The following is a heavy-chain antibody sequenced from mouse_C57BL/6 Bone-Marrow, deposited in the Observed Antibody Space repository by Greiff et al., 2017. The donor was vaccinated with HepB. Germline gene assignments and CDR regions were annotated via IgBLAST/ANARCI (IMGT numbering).Heavy chain of an antibody. J-gene: IGHJ2*01. V-gene: IGHV1-26*01. CDR1: GYTFTDYY. CDR3: ARGRLTTVVDY. CDR2: INPNNGGT. Sequence: EVQLQQSGPELVKPGASVKISCKASGYTFTDYYMNWVKQSHGKSLEWIGDINPNNGGTSYNQKFKGKATLTVDKSSSTAYMELRSLTSEDSAVYYCARGRLTTVVDYWGQGTTLTVSS. D-gene: IGHD1-1*01.